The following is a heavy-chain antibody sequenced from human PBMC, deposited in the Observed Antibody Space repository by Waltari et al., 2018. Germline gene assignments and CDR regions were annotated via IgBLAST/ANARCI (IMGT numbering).Heavy chain of an antibody. J-gene: IGHJ6*02. V-gene: IGHV4-34*01. D-gene: IGHD2-2*01. CDR3: ARGRCVVVPAARRYYYGMDV. CDR1: GGSFSGYY. Sequence: QVQLQQWGAGLLKPSETLSLTCAVYGGSFSGYYWSCIRQPPGKGLEWIGEFNHSGSTNDNTSRKSRVTISVDTSKNQFSLKLSSGTAADTAVYYCARGRCVVVPAARRYYYGMDVWGQGTTVTVSS. CDR2: FNHSGST.